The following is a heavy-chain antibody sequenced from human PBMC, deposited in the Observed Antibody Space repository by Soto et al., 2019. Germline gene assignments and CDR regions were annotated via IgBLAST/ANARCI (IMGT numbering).Heavy chain of an antibody. Sequence: PGGSLRLSCAASGFTFSSYAMSWVRQAPGKGLEWVSAISGSGGSTYYADSVKGRFTISRDNSKNTLYLQMNSLRAEDTAVYYCAKDSSSWYGDYYYGMDVWGQGTTVTVSS. V-gene: IGHV3-23*01. CDR3: AKDSSSWYGDYYYGMDV. CDR1: GFTFSSYA. CDR2: ISGSGGST. D-gene: IGHD6-13*01. J-gene: IGHJ6*02.